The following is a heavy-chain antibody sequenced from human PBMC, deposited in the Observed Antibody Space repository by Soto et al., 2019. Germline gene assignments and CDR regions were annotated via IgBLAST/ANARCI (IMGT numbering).Heavy chain of an antibody. D-gene: IGHD3-3*01. CDR3: AKQESEWSDPFDY. J-gene: IGHJ4*02. CDR1: GFSFSSYG. V-gene: IGHV3-30*18. Sequence: QVQLVESGGGVVQPGRSLRLSCAASGFSFSSYGMHWVRQAPGKGLEWVAMISYDGTDEYYADSVKGRFTISRDNAKNAVDLQTNILIGEGTAVYYCAKQESEWSDPFDYWGQGTLVTGSS. CDR2: ISYDGTDE.